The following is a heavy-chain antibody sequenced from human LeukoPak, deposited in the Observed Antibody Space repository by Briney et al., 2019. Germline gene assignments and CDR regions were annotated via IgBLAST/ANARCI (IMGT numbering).Heavy chain of an antibody. CDR2: SSYM. J-gene: IGHJ4*02. Sequence: SSYMYYADSVKGRFTISRDNAKNSLYLQMHSLRAEDTAVYYCARDARIAVAGTSPESSDYWGQGTLVTVSS. D-gene: IGHD6-19*01. V-gene: IGHV3-21*01. CDR3: ARDARIAVAGTSPESSDY.